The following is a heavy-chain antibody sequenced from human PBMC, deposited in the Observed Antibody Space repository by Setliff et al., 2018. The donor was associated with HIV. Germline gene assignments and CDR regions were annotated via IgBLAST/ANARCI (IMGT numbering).Heavy chain of an antibody. CDR3: VREKRGGHFDY. CDR1: GYTFTSYY. J-gene: IGHJ4*02. CDR2: IIPSTGNT. Sequence: ASVKVSCKASGYTFTSYYMHWVRQAPGQGLEWMTMIIPSTGNTNYAQKFQGRVTMTGDTSTNTVYMDLSSLGSEDTAVYYCVREKRGGHFDYWGQGTRVTVSS. V-gene: IGHV1-46*01.